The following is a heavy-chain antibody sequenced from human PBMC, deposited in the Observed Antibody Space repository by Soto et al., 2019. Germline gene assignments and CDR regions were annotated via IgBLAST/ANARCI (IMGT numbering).Heavy chain of an antibody. CDR1: GGSISSYY. V-gene: IGHV4-59*01. Sequence: SETLSLTCAVSGGSISSYYWSWIRQPPGKGLEWIGYIFYSGSTNYNPSLKSRVTISVDTSKNHFSLNLSSVTAVDTAVYYCARRYGYSFDFWGQGTLVTVSS. CDR3: ARRYGYSFDF. CDR2: IFYSGST. J-gene: IGHJ4*02. D-gene: IGHD4-4*01.